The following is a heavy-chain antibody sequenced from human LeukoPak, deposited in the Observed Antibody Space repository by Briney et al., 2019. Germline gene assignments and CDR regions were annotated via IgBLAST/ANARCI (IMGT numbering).Heavy chain of an antibody. J-gene: IGHJ4*02. D-gene: IGHD4-17*01. CDR1: GYTFTGYY. CDR2: INPNSGGT. V-gene: IGHV1-2*02. Sequence: GASVKVSCKASGYTFTGYYMHWVRQAPGQGLEWMGWINPNSGGTNYAQKFQGRVTMTRDTSISTAYMELSRLRSEDTAVYYCAREGDDYGDYRYFDYWGQGTLVTVSS. CDR3: AREGDDYGDYRYFDY.